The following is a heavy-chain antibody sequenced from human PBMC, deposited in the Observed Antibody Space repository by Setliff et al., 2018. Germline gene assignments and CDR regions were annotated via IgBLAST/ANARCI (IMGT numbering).Heavy chain of an antibody. V-gene: IGHV3-23*01. CDR3: AKDLSSNTAASYFFDL. Sequence: SCKASGDTFSTYTLSWVRQAPGQGLEWVSGGSTGKTDYADSVKGRFTMSRDSSTNTLYLQMNSLRGEDTAVYYCAKDLSSNTAASYFFDLWGQGTQVTVSS. D-gene: IGHD5-18*01. J-gene: IGHJ4*02. CDR1: GDTFSTYT. CDR2: GSTGKT.